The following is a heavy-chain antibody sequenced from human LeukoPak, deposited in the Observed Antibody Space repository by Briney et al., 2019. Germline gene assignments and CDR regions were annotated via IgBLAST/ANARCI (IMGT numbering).Heavy chain of an antibody. V-gene: IGHV3-48*03. CDR1: GFTFSSYE. CDR2: ISSSGSTI. J-gene: IGHJ4*02. Sequence: PGGSLRLSCAASGFTFSSYEMNWVRQAPGKGLEWVSYISSSGSTIYYADSGKGRFTISIDNAKNSLYLQMNSLRAEDTAVYYCAREGEQLWLPFDYWGQGTLVTVSS. D-gene: IGHD5-18*01. CDR3: AREGEQLWLPFDY.